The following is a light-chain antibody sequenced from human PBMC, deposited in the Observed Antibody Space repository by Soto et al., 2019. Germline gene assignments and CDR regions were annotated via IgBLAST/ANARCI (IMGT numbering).Light chain of an antibody. J-gene: IGKJ5*01. CDR1: QSTSGF. CDR3: QQRRMWPFT. V-gene: IGKV3-11*01. Sequence: IEITQAQPTWSLPQGESATLGWKASQSTSGFLAWYQLKPGQAPRLLIYDASDRATVIPARFSDSGSGPDFPPTISSLEPEDFAVYSCQQRRMWPFTLGQGTRLEIK. CDR2: DAS.